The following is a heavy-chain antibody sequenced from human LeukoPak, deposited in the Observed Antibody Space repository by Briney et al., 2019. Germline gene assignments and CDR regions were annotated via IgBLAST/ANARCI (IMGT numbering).Heavy chain of an antibody. CDR3: VRGGKADYSDHVM. CDR2: MNPNSGNT. CDR1: GYSFTNYD. J-gene: IGHJ4*02. D-gene: IGHD4-17*01. V-gene: IGHV1-8*01. Sequence: RASVKVSCTASGYSFTNYDINWVRQAPGQGLEWMGWMNPNSGNTGYAQKFRGRVTMTRTTSINTAYMALSSLTSDDTAVYYCVRGGKADYSDHVMWGQGTLVTVSS.